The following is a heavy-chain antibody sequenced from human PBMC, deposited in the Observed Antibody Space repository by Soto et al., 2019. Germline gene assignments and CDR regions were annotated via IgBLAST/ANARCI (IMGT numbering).Heavy chain of an antibody. V-gene: IGHV1-3*01. J-gene: IGHJ5*02. D-gene: IGHD6-13*01. CDR1: GYTFTNYA. CDR3: ARFEQQLVAGFDR. CDR2: INPVNGNA. Sequence: ASVKVSCKASGYTFTNYALHWVRQAPGQRLEWMGWINPVNGNAKYSQKFQGRVTITRDTSATTAYMELSSLRSEDTAVYYCARFEQQLVAGFDRWGQGTLVTVSS.